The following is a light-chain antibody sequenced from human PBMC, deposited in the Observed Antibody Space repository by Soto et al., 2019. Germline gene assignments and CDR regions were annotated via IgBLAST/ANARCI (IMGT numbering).Light chain of an antibody. V-gene: IGLV2-8*01. CDR2: EVS. CDR1: SSDVGGYNY. CDR3: SSYAGSSYV. J-gene: IGLJ1*01. Sequence: QSVLTQPPSASGSPGQSVTISCTGTSSDVGGYNYVSWYQQHPGKAPKLMIYEVSKRPSGVPDRFSGSKSGNTASLTVSGLQAEDEADYYCSSYAGSSYVFRTGTRSPS.